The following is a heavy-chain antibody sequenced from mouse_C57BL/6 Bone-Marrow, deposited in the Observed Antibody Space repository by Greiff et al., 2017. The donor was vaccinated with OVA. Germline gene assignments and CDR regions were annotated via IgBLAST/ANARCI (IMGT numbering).Heavy chain of an antibody. V-gene: IGHV1-81*01. J-gene: IGHJ1*03. CDR2: IYPRSGNT. D-gene: IGHD2-3*01. Sequence: LQESGAELARPGASVKLSCKASGYTFTSYGISWVKQRTGQGLEWIGEIYPRSGNTYYNEKFKGKATLTADKSSSTAYMELRSLTSEDSAVYFCAREGWLDFDVWGTGTTVTVSS. CDR1: GYTFTSYG. CDR3: AREGWLDFDV.